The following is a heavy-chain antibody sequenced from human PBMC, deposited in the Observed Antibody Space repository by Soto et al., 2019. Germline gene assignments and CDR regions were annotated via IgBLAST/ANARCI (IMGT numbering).Heavy chain of an antibody. CDR1: GYTLTELS. CDR2: FDPEDGET. J-gene: IGHJ3*02. D-gene: IGHD1-7*01. Sequence: GASVKVSCKVSGYTLTELSMHWVRQAPGKGLEWMGGFDPEDGETIYAQKFQGRVTMTEDTSTDTAYMELSGLRSEDTAVYYCATDLTGTNPTEVKIPAPDAFDIWGQGTMVTVSS. V-gene: IGHV1-24*01. CDR3: ATDLTGTNPTEVKIPAPDAFDI.